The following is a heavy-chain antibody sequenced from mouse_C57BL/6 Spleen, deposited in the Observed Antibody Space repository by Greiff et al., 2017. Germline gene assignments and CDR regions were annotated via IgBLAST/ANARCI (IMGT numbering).Heavy chain of an antibody. CDR1: GFTFSDYY. CDR2: INYDGSST. J-gene: IGHJ1*03. Sequence: EVKLMESEGGLVQPGSSMKLSCTASGFTFSDYYMAWVRQVPEKGLEWVANINYDGSSTYYLDSLKSRFIISRDNAKNILYLQMSSLKSEDTATYYCARDRYGSSYVGWYFDVWGTGTTVTVSS. V-gene: IGHV5-16*01. CDR3: ARDRYGSSYVGWYFDV. D-gene: IGHD1-1*01.